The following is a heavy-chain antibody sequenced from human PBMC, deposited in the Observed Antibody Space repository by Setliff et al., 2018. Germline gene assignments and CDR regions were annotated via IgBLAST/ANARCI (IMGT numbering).Heavy chain of an antibody. J-gene: IGHJ4*02. CDR1: GGSISSSNW. CDR2: IYHSGST. CDR3: ARDWRDYVAMGY. D-gene: IGHD4-17*01. Sequence: LSLTCAVSGGSISSSNWWSWVRQPPGKGLEWIGEIYHSGSTNYSPSLKSRVTITVDKSKNQFSLKLSSVTAADTAVYYCARDWRDYVAMGYWGQGTLVTVSS. V-gene: IGHV4-4*02.